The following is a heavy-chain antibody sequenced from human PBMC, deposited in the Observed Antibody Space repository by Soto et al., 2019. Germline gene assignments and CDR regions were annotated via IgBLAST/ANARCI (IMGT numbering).Heavy chain of an antibody. CDR2: IYYSGST. V-gene: IGHV4-61*01. CDR1: GGSVSSGSYY. J-gene: IGHJ4*02. D-gene: IGHD1-26*01. CDR3: ANFDGLLPT. Sequence: PSETLSLTCTVSGGSVSSGSYYWSWIRQPPGKGLEWIGYIYYSGSTNYNPSLKSRVTISVDTSKNQFSLKLSSVTAADPAVYYCANFDGLLPTWAQGTLVTVSS.